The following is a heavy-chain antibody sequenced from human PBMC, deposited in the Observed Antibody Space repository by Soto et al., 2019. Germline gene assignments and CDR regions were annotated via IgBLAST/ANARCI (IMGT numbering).Heavy chain of an antibody. CDR3: ARGGGVGVAGSAAFDM. V-gene: IGHV1-2*02. D-gene: IGHD3-3*01. J-gene: IGHJ3*02. CDR1: GYPVTAYY. CDR2: INPATGAA. Sequence: QLHLVQSGAVVKKPGASVTVSCSASGYPVTAYYMHWVRQAPGRGLEWMGGINPATGAAKYTQTFQGRVTLTRDPSPSPVFMELTGLTSEDTAGFYCARGGGVGVAGSAAFDMWGQGTLVTVSS.